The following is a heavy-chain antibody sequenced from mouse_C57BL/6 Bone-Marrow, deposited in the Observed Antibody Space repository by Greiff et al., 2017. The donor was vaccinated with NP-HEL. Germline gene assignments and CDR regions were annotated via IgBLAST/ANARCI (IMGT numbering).Heavy chain of an antibody. CDR2: ISSGSSTI. Sequence: EVKLVESGGGLVKPGGSLKLSCAASGFTFSDYGMHWVRQAPEKGLEWVAYISSGSSTIYYADTVKGRFTISRDNAKNTLFLQMTSLRSEDKAMYYCARMDDYDWDWYFDVWGTGTTVTVSS. CDR3: ARMDDYDWDWYFDV. D-gene: IGHD2-4*01. J-gene: IGHJ1*03. V-gene: IGHV5-17*01. CDR1: GFTFSDYG.